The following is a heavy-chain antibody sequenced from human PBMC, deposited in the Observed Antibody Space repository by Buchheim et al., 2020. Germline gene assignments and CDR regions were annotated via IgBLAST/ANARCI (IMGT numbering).Heavy chain of an antibody. Sequence: QVQLVESGGGLVKPGGSLRLSCAPSGFSISDHYTSWVRQAPGKGLECMSYISSSGDTLYYADSVKGRFSLSRDDDKNALYLQMNSLRAEDTAVYYCARDRGEMATMLETTDYWGQGTL. CDR2: ISSSGDTL. CDR1: GFSISDHY. CDR3: ARDRGEMATMLETTDY. J-gene: IGHJ4*02. D-gene: IGHD5-24*01. V-gene: IGHV3-11*04.